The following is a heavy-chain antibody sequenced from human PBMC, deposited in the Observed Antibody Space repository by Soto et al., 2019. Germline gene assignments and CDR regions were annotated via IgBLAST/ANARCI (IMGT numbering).Heavy chain of an antibody. Sequence: GGSLRLSCAASGFTFSSYSMNWVRQAPGKGLEWVSSISSSSSYIYYADSVKGRFTISRDNAKNSLYLQMNSLRAEDTAVYYCARALAIVVVPAATKKNYWYFDLWGRGTLVTVSS. D-gene: IGHD2-2*01. CDR3: ARALAIVVVPAATKKNYWYFDL. CDR1: GFTFSSYS. CDR2: ISSSSSYI. J-gene: IGHJ2*01. V-gene: IGHV3-21*01.